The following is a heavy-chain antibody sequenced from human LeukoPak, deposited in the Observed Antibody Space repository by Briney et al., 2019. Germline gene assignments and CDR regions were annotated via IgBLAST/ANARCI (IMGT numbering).Heavy chain of an antibody. J-gene: IGHJ4*02. Sequence: SVKVSCKASGGTFSSYAISWVRQAPGRGLEWMGRIIPILGIANYAQKFQGRVTITADKSTSTAYMELSSLRSEDTAVYYCARDIGTAMPPEVVRFDYWGQGTLVTVSS. CDR3: ARDIGTAMPPEVVRFDY. CDR1: GGTFSSYA. D-gene: IGHD5-18*01. V-gene: IGHV1-69*04. CDR2: IIPILGIA.